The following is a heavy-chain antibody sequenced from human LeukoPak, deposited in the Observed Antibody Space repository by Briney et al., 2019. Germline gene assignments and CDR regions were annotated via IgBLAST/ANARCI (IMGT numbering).Heavy chain of an antibody. CDR2: IFYGGNT. CDR3: ARVVAAAGNNWFDP. D-gene: IGHD6-13*01. V-gene: IGHV4-39*07. CDR1: GGSISSRDYY. J-gene: IGHJ5*02. Sequence: SEPLSLTCTVSGGSISSRDYYWGWIRQPPGKGLEWIGGIFYGGNTYYNPSLKSRLTISVDTSRNQFSLKLNSVTAADTAVYYCARVVAAAGNNWFDPWGQGTLVTVSS.